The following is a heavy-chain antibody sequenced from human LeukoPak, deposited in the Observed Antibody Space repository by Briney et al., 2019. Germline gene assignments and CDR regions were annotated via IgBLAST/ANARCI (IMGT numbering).Heavy chain of an antibody. J-gene: IGHJ3*02. D-gene: IGHD2-15*01. V-gene: IGHV1-58*02. CDR1: GFTFTSSA. CDR3: ARPVVAATTPDTFDI. Sequence: SVKVSCKASGFTFTSSAMQWVRQARGQRLEWIGWIVVGSGNTNYAQKFQERVTITRDMSTSTAYMELSSLRAEDTAVYYCARPVVAATTPDTFDIWGQGTMVTVSS. CDR2: IVVGSGNT.